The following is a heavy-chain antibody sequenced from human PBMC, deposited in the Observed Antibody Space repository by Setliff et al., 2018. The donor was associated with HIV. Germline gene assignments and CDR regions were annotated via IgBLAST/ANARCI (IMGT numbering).Heavy chain of an antibody. J-gene: IGHJ4*02. CDR3: ASGFWGSYRALDY. CDR2: INAGNGNT. Sequence: EASVKVSCKSSGYTFTSYAMHWVRQAPGQRLEWMGWINAGNGNTKYSQKFQGRVTITRDTSASTAYMELSSLRPEDTAVYYCASGFWGSYRALDYWGQGTPVTVSS. D-gene: IGHD3-16*02. CDR1: GYTFTSYA. V-gene: IGHV1-3*01.